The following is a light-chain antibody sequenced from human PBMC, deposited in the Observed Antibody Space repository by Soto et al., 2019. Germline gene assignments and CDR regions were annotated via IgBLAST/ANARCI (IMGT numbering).Light chain of an antibody. CDR1: QTISSW. J-gene: IGKJ1*01. V-gene: IGKV1-5*03. CDR2: KAS. CDR3: QHYNSYSEA. Sequence: DIQMTQSPSTLSGSVGDRVTITCRAGQTISSWLARYQQKPGKAPKLLIYKASTLKSGVPSRFSGSGSGTEFTLTISSLQPDDFATYYCQHYNSYSEAFGQGTKVDIK.